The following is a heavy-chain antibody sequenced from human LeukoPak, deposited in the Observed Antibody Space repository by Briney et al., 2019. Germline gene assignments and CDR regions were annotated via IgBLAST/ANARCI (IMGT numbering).Heavy chain of an antibody. CDR3: ARAIRGSKIASRYYYYYMDV. J-gene: IGHJ6*03. D-gene: IGHD3-10*01. V-gene: IGHV4-38-2*02. Sequence: PSETLSLTCTVSGYSISSDYYWGWVRQPPGKGLEWIGSIYHSGSTYYNPSLKSRVTISVDTSKNQFSLKLTSVTAADTAVYYCARAIRGSKIASRYYYYYMDVWGKGTTVTVSS. CDR2: IYHSGST. CDR1: GYSISSDYY.